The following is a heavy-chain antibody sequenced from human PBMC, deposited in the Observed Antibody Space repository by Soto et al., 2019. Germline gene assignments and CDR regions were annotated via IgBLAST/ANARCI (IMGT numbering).Heavy chain of an antibody. Sequence: SQTLSLTCAISGDSVSSNSAAWNWIRQSPSRGLEWLGRTYYRSKWYNDYAVSVKSRITINPDTSKSQFSLQLNPVTPEDTAVYYCASEVGATRAFDIWGQGTMVTVSS. CDR2: TYYRSKWYN. D-gene: IGHD1-26*01. CDR3: ASEVGATRAFDI. J-gene: IGHJ3*02. V-gene: IGHV6-1*01. CDR1: GDSVSSNSAA.